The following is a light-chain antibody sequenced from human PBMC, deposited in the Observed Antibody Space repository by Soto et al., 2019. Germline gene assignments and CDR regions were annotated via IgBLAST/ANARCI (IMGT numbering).Light chain of an antibody. Sequence: EIMMKHSLATLSVSPGERATLSCRASQSVSSHLAWYQQKPGQAPRLLIYGASTRATDIPARFSGSGSGTEFTLTITSLQSEDFAVYYCQQYNTWPPITFGQGTRLEIK. CDR3: QQYNTWPPIT. J-gene: IGKJ5*01. CDR2: GAS. V-gene: IGKV3-15*01. CDR1: QSVSSH.